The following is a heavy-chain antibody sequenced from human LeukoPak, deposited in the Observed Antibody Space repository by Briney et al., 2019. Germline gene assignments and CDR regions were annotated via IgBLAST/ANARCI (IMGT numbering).Heavy chain of an antibody. CDR2: ISSSSSTI. Sequence: PGGSLRLSCAASGFTFSSYSMNWVRQAPGKGLEWVSYISSSSSTIYYADYADSVKGRFTISRDNAKNTLYLQMNSLRAVETTVYYCARWDCPGGSCSSGSRFFEYWGQGALVTVSS. CDR3: ARWDCPGGSCSSGSRFFEY. V-gene: IGHV3-48*04. D-gene: IGHD2-15*01. CDR1: GFTFSSYS. J-gene: IGHJ4*02.